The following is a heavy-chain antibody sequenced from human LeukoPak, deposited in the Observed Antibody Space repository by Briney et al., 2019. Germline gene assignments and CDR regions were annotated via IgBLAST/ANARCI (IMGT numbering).Heavy chain of an antibody. CDR2: IYASGSI. Sequence: SETLSLTCSVSGGSITNFFWTWIRQPAGKGLEYIGRIYASGSIDYNPSLKSRVTMSVDTSNNQFSLNLTSVTAADTALYFCARSARFNYFYMDVWGKGTSVTVSS. J-gene: IGHJ6*03. CDR3: ARSARFNYFYMDV. V-gene: IGHV4-4*07. D-gene: IGHD2-15*01. CDR1: GGSITNFF.